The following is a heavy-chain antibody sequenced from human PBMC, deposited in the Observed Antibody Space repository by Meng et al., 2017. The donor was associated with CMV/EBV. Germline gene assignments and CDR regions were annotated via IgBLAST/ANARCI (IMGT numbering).Heavy chain of an antibody. CDR3: ARLIVAAGLYYYYGMDV. CDR2: IYYSGST. CDR1: GGSISSYY. V-gene: IGHV4-59*01. D-gene: IGHD6-13*01. J-gene: IGHJ6*02. Sequence: SETLSLTCTVSGGSISSYYWSWIRQPPGKGLEWIGYIYYSGSTNYNPSLKSRVTISVDTSKNQFSLKLSSVTAADTAVYYCARLIVAAGLYYYYGMDVWGQGTTVTVSS.